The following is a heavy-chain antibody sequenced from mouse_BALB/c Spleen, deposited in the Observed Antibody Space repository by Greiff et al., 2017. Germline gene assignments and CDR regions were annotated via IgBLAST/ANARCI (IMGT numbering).Heavy chain of an antibody. CDR2: IWAGGST. CDR3: AREESLIRRGASMDY. V-gene: IGHV2-9*02. CDR1: GFSFTSYG. J-gene: IGHJ4*01. Sequence: QVQLKESGPGLVAPSQSLSITCTVSGFSFTSYGVHWVRQTPGKGLEWMGVIWAGGSTNYNSALMSRLSISKDNSKGQVFLQMNSLQTDDTATYYCAREESLIRRGASMDYWGQGTSVTVSS. D-gene: IGHD2-12*01.